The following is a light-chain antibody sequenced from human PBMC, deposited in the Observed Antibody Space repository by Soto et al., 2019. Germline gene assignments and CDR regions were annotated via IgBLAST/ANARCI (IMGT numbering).Light chain of an antibody. CDR2: EVS. CDR3: SSYTSSSTRV. Sequence: QSALTQPASVSGSPGESTAISCTGTSSYVGAYDYVSWYQQHPDKAPKLIIYEVSHRPSGVSNRFSGSKSVNTATLTISGLQAEDEADYYCSSYTSSSTRVFGTGTRSPS. V-gene: IGLV2-14*03. CDR1: SSYVGAYDY. J-gene: IGLJ1*01.